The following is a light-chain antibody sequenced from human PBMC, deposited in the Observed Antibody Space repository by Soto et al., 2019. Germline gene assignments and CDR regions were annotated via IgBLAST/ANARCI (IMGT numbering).Light chain of an antibody. CDR3: SSYAGSNNWN. Sequence: QSALTQPPSASGSPGQSGTISCTGTSSDVGGYNYVSWYQQHPGKAPKLMIYEVSKRPSGVADRVSGSKSGNTASLTVSGLQAEDESDYYCSSYAGSNNWNFGTGTKVTVL. V-gene: IGLV2-8*01. CDR2: EVS. J-gene: IGLJ1*01. CDR1: SSDVGGYNY.